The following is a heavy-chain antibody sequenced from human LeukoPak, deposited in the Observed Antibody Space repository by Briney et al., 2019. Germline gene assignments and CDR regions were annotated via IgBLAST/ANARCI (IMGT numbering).Heavy chain of an antibody. CDR3: ARDLDNYSGSGSYYNGDPLFQH. CDR1: GYTFTGSC. CDR2: LNPNSGGT. Sequence: GASVKVSCKASGYTFTGSCIHWVRQAPGQGLEWMGWLNPNSGGTNYAQNFQGRVTMTRDTSISTGYMELSRLRSDDTAVYYCARDLDNYSGSGSYYNGDPLFQHWGQGTLVTVSS. D-gene: IGHD3-10*01. J-gene: IGHJ1*01. V-gene: IGHV1-2*02.